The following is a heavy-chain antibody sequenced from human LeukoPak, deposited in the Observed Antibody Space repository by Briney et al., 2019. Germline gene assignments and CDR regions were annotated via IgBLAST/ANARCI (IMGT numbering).Heavy chain of an antibody. CDR2: ISAYNGNT. V-gene: IGHV1-18*01. D-gene: IGHD2-15*01. J-gene: IGHJ4*02. Sequence: ASVKVSCKASVYTFTSYSLSWVRQAPGQRLEWMGWISAYNGNTIYAQKVKGRVTMTTDTSTSTAYMELRSLKSDDTAVYYCARASYCSDGSCYSDYWGQGTLVTVSS. CDR1: VYTFTSYS. CDR3: ARASYCSDGSCYSDY.